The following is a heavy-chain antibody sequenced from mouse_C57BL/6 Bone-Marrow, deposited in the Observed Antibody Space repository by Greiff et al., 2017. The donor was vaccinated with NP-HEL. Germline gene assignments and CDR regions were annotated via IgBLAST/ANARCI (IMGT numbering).Heavy chain of an antibody. Sequence: VHVKQSGAELVKPGASVKLSCTASGFNIKDYYMHWVKQRTEQGLEWIGRIDPEDGETKYAPKFQGKATITADTSSNTAYLQLSSLTSEDTAVYYCARGLLRHYYYAMDYWGQGTSVTVSS. CDR2: IDPEDGET. CDR3: ARGLLRHYYYAMDY. J-gene: IGHJ4*01. D-gene: IGHD1-2*01. V-gene: IGHV14-2*01. CDR1: GFNIKDYY.